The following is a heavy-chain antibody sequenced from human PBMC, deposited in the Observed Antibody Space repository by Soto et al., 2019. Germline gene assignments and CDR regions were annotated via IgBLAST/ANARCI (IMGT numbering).Heavy chain of an antibody. J-gene: IGHJ4*02. V-gene: IGHV3-30-3*01. D-gene: IGHD1-26*01. Sequence: SLTLSCAASGFTFSSYAMHWVRQAPGKGLEWVAVISYDGSNKYYADSVKGRFTISRDNSKNTLYLQMNSLRAEDTAVYYCARWELLGGFDYWGQGTLVTVSS. CDR2: ISYDGSNK. CDR3: ARWELLGGFDY. CDR1: GFTFSSYA.